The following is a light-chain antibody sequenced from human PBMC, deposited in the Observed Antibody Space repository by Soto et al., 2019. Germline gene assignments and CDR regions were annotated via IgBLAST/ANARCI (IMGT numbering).Light chain of an antibody. CDR1: QSVSRN. V-gene: IGKV3-11*01. CDR3: QQRSNWPSIS. CDR2: DAS. J-gene: IGKJ5*01. Sequence: QSPATLSVYTGERATLSCKASQSVSRNLAWYQQKPGQAPRLLIYDASSRATDIPARFSGSGSGTDFTLTISSLEPEDFAIYYCQQRSNWPSISFGQGTLLAIK.